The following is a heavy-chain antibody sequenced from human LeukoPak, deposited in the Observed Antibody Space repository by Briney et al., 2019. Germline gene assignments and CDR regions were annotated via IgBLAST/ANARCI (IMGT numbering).Heavy chain of an antibody. CDR3: ATLSDRNFYYSYGLDV. V-gene: IGHV3-48*03. CDR1: GFTFSSYA. CDR2: IGRYGVTT. D-gene: IGHD1-14*01. Sequence: GGSLRLSCAAFGFTFSSYAMSWVRQAPGKGLEWVAYIGRYGVTTYYADSAKGRFTISGDNAKNSLNLQMNSLRAEDTAVYYCATLSDRNFYYSYGLDVWGQGTTVTVS. J-gene: IGHJ6*02.